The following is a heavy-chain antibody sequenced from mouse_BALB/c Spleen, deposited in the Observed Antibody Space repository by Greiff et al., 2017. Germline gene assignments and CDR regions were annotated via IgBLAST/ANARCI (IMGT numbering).Heavy chain of an antibody. CDR3: AIMITAGGTMDY. CDR1: GFSLTTYG. D-gene: IGHD2-4*01. J-gene: IGHJ4*01. CDR2: IWGDGST. Sequence: QVQLKQSGPGLVAPSQSLSITCTVSGFSLTTYGVNWVRQPPGKGLEWLGVIWGDGSTNYHSALIFRLSISKDNSKSQVFLKLNSLQPDDTATYYCAIMITAGGTMDYWGQGTSVTVSS. V-gene: IGHV2-3*01.